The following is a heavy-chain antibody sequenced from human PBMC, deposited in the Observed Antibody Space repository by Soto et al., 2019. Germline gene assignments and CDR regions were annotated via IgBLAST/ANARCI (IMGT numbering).Heavy chain of an antibody. J-gene: IGHJ4*02. CDR3: ACCAVASNGGVRFDY. V-gene: IGHV4-59*01. Sequence: QVQLQESGPGLVKPSETLSLTCTVSSGSISTYYWSWIRQPPGKGLEWIGYIYYSGSTNYNPSLETRDTRSVDTAKNQYSLKLSTVTAADTAVYYFACCAVASNGGVRFDYWGQGTLVTVSS. CDR2: IYYSGST. D-gene: IGHD3-16*01. CDR1: SGSISTYY.